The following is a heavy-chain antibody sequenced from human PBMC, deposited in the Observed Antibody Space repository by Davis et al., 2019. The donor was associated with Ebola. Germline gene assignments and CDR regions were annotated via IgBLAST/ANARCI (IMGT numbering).Heavy chain of an antibody. D-gene: IGHD4-17*01. Sequence: AASVKVSCKASGGTFSSYAISWVRQAPGQGLEWMGGIIPIFGTANYAQKFQGRVTMTRNTSISTAYMELSSLRSEDTAVYYCAGIYGDYYYYYGMDVWGQGTTVTVSS. V-gene: IGHV1-69*05. CDR3: AGIYGDYYYYYGMDV. CDR2: IIPIFGTA. J-gene: IGHJ6*02. CDR1: GGTFSSYA.